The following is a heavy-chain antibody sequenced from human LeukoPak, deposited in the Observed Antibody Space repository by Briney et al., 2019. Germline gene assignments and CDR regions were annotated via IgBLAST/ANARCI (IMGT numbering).Heavy chain of an antibody. CDR3: ARGRITMTVVVRRHREFDP. Sequence: SETLSLTCAVYGGSFSGYYWSWIRQPPGKGLEWIGEINHSGSTNYNPSLKSRVTISVDTSKNQFSLKLSSVTAADTAVYYCARGRITMTVVVRRHREFDPWAREPWSPSPQ. J-gene: IGHJ5*02. V-gene: IGHV4-34*01. D-gene: IGHD3-22*01. CDR1: GGSFSGYY. CDR2: INHSGST.